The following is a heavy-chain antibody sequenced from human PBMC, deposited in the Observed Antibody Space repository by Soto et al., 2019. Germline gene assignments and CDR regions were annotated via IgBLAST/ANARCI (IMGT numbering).Heavy chain of an antibody. CDR2: IYYSGST. J-gene: IGHJ3*02. Sequence: QLQLQESGPGLVKPSETLSLTCTVSGGSISSSSYYWGWIRQPPGKGLEWIGSIYYSGSTYYNPSLKSRVTISVDTSKNQFSLKLSSVTAADTAVYSCARHWELPDAFDIWGQGTMVTVSS. CDR1: GGSISSSSYY. CDR3: ARHWELPDAFDI. D-gene: IGHD1-26*01. V-gene: IGHV4-39*01.